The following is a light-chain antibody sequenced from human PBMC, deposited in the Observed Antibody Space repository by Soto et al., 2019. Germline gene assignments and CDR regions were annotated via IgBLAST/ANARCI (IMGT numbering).Light chain of an antibody. J-gene: IGLJ2*01. CDR3: QTWDITYVV. CDR2: ENN. V-gene: IGLV3-1*01. Sequence: SYELTQPPSVSVSPGQTASITCSGDKLGEKYACWYQQKPGQSPVLVIYENNQRPSGIPERFSGSNSGTTATLTISGTQAVDEADYYCQTWDITYVVFGGGTKLTVL. CDR1: KLGEKY.